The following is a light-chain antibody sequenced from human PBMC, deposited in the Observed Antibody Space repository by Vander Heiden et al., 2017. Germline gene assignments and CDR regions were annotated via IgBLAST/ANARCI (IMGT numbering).Light chain of an antibody. CDR2: SND. CDR3: AAWYDSLDCKV. Sequence: QSVLPQPPSSSGTPGQRVTISCSGRSSIGSTPVTWYQQVPATAPRLLIYSNDQRPSGVPARFSGSRSGTAASMAISGRQSDDEADYYCAAWYDSLDCKVFGGGTTLTVL. CDR1: SSIGSTP. V-gene: IGLV1-44*01. J-gene: IGLJ2*01.